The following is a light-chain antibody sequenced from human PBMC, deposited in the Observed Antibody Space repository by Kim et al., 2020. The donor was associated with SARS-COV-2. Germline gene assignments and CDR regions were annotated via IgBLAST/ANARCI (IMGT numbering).Light chain of an antibody. J-gene: IGLJ2*01. CDR2: QDT. CDR1: KLGDKD. V-gene: IGLV3-1*01. Sequence: SVSPGQTASITCSGDKLGDKDVGWYQQKPGQSPVLVIYQDTKRPSGIPERFSGSNSGNTATLTISGTQAMDEADYYCQAWDISTGVFGGGTQLTVL. CDR3: QAWDISTGV.